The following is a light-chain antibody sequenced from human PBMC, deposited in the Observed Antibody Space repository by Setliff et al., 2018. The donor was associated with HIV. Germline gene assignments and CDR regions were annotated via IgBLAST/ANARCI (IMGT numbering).Light chain of an antibody. CDR1: SSDVGSYNY. CDR3: SSYTSSSLYV. V-gene: IGLV2-14*01. CDR2: EVS. Sequence: QSALTQPASVSGSPGQSITISCTGTSSDVGSYNYVSWYQQHPGKAPKLMIYEVSNRSSGVSNRFSGSKSGNTASLTISGLQAEDEADYYCSSYTSSSLYVFGTGTKFTVL. J-gene: IGLJ1*01.